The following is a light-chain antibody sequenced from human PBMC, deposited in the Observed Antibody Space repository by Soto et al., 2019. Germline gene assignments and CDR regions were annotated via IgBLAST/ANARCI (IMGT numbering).Light chain of an antibody. Sequence: QSVLTQPPSASGTPGQRVTISCSGSSSNIGSNPVNWYQQLPGTAPKLLIYSNNQRPSGVPERFSGSKSGTSASLAISGLQSEDEADYYCAVWDASLSDIDGLFGGGTKLTVL. CDR2: SNN. J-gene: IGLJ3*02. CDR3: AVWDASLSDIDGL. CDR1: SSNIGSNP. V-gene: IGLV1-44*01.